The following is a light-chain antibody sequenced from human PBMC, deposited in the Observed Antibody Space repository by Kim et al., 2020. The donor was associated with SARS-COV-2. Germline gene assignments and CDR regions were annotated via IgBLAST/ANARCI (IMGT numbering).Light chain of an antibody. CDR2: DLT. J-gene: IGLJ3*02. V-gene: IGLV2-14*03. CDR1: TSDIGNSNY. Sequence: SELTQPASVSGSPGQSITISCTGSTSDIGNSNYVSWYQQHPGKAPKLIIYDLTYRPSGVSSRFSASKSGNTASLTISGLQADDEADYCCSSYTSSSTLGVFGGGTQLTVL. CDR3: SSYTSSSTLGV.